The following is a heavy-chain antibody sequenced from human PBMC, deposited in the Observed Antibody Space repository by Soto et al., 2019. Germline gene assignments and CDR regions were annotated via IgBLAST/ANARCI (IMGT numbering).Heavy chain of an antibody. CDR3: ARSSSGYYNWFDP. CDR1: GGSISSYY. CDR2: IYDSGYT. V-gene: IGHV4-59*01. D-gene: IGHD6-13*01. Sequence: TLSLTCTVSGGSISSYYWSWIRQPPGKGLEWIGLIYDSGYTNYNPSLKSRVTISVDTSKNQFSLKLSSVTAADTAVYYCARSSSGYYNWFDPWGQGTLVTVSS. J-gene: IGHJ5*02.